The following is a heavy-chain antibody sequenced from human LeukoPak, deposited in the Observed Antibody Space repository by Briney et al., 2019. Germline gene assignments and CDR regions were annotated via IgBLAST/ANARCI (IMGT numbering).Heavy chain of an antibody. CDR1: DFTFTSYA. J-gene: IGHJ4*02. Sequence: GGSLRLSCAASDFTFTSYAMSWVRQAPGKVLEWVSTISGSGSNTYYADSVKGRYTISRDNSKNTLYLQMNRLRAEDTAMYYCAKSDWYKRGEPDYFDYWGQGSLVTVSS. D-gene: IGHD1-1*01. CDR2: ISGSGSNT. CDR3: AKSDWYKRGEPDYFDY. V-gene: IGHV3-23*01.